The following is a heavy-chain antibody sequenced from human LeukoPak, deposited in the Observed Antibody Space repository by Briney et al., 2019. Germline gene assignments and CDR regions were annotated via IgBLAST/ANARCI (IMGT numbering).Heavy chain of an antibody. V-gene: IGHV3-49*04. CDR1: GFIFGDHA. Sequence: GGSLRLSCTASGFIFGDHAMSWVRQAPGKGLEWVGFIRSKAYGGTTEYPASVKGRFTISRDDSECIAYLQMNSLRIDDTAVYYCARGPIHLWLHNGMDVWGQGTTVIVFS. CDR3: ARGPIHLWLHNGMDV. CDR2: IRSKAYGGTT. J-gene: IGHJ6*02. D-gene: IGHD5-18*01.